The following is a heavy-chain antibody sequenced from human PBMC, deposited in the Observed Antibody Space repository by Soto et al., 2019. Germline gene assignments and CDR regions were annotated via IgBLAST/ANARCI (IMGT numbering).Heavy chain of an antibody. CDR2: VSTNGAT. V-gene: IGHV4-4*07. J-gene: IGHJ6*02. CDR3: ARADYEILTGSYAMDV. D-gene: IGHD3-9*01. CDR1: DDFISSYY. Sequence: SETLSLTCTVSDDFISSYYWNWIRRPAGKGLEWIGRVSTNGATNYNPSLESRVTMSVDTSKNQFSLKLTSVTAADTAVYFCARADYEILTGSYAMDVWGQGTTVTVSS.